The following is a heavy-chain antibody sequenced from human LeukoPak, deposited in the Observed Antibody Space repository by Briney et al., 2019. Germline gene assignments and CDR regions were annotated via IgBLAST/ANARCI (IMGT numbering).Heavy chain of an antibody. Sequence: GSLRLSCAASGFTVSSNYMSWVRQAPGKGLEWVSVIYSGGSTYYADSVKGRFTISRDNSKNTLYLQMNSLRAEDTAVYYCAREGPMKAFDIWGQGTMVAVSS. J-gene: IGHJ3*02. D-gene: IGHD3-22*01. CDR1: GFTVSSNY. CDR2: IYSGGST. V-gene: IGHV3-53*01. CDR3: AREGPMKAFDI.